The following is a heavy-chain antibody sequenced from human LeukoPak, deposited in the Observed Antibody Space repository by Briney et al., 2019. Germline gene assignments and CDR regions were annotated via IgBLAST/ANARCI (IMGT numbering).Heavy chain of an antibody. CDR3: ARHVGTIFVGWFDP. CDR2: IYYSGST. CDR1: GGSISSSSYY. D-gene: IGHD3-3*01. V-gene: IGHV4-39*01. Sequence: SETLSLTCTVSGGSISSSSYYWGWIRQPPGKGLEWIESIYYSGSTYYNPSLKSRVTISVDTSKNQFSPKLSSVTAAGTAVYYCARHVGTIFVGWFDPWGQGTLVTVSS. J-gene: IGHJ5*02.